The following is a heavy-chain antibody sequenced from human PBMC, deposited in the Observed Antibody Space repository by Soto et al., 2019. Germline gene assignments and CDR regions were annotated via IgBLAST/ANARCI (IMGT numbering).Heavy chain of an antibody. CDR1: GGSFSGYY. CDR2: INHSGST. CDR3: ARGRMALSWFDP. V-gene: IGHV4-34*01. J-gene: IGHJ5*02. Sequence: QVQLQQWGAGLLKPSETLSLTCAVYGGSFSGYYWSWIRQPPGKGLEWIGEINHSGSTNYNPSLKSRVTISVDTSKNQFSLKLSSVTAADTAVYYCARGRMALSWFDPWGQGTLVTVSS. D-gene: IGHD2-15*01.